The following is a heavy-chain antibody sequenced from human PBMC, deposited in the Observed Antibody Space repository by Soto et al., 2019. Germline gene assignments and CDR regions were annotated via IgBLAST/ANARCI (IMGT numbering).Heavy chain of an antibody. CDR1: GGSFSGYY. CDR3: ARTGTPPYYYGSGSYYNRAFDY. V-gene: IGHV4-34*01. J-gene: IGHJ4*02. Sequence: SETLSLTCAVYGGSFSGYYWSWIRQPPGRGLEWIGEINHSGSTNYNPSLKSRVTISVDTSKNQFSLKLSSVTATDTAVYYCARTGTPPYYYGSGSYYNRAFDYWGQGTLVTVSS. CDR2: INHSGST. D-gene: IGHD3-10*01.